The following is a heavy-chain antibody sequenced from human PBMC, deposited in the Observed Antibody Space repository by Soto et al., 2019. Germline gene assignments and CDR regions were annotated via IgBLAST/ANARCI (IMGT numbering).Heavy chain of an antibody. CDR3: ARDRLVAATSAPPYCYYGMDV. CDR1: GFTFSSYS. J-gene: IGHJ6*02. V-gene: IGHV3-21*01. CDR2: ISSSSRYI. Sequence: LRLSCATSGFTFSSYSMNWVRQAPGMGLEWVSSISSSSRYIYYADSVRGRFTISRDNAKNSLYLQINSLRAEDTAVYYCARDRLVAATSAPPYCYYGMDVWGQGTTVTVSS. D-gene: IGHD2-15*01.